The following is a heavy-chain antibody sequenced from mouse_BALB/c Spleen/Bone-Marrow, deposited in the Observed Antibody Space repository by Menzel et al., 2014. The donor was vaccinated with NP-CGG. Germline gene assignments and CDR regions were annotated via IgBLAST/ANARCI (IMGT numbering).Heavy chain of an antibody. CDR3: ALLGNYGYFDV. D-gene: IGHD2-1*01. CDR1: GFDFSRYW. V-gene: IGHV4-1*02. CDR2: INPDSSTI. Sequence: EVKLVESGGGLVQPGGSLKLSCAASGFDFSRYWMSWVRQAPGKGLEWIGEINPDSSTINYTPSLKDKFITSRDNAKNTLYLQISKVRSENAALYYCALLGNYGYFDVWGAGTTVTVSS. J-gene: IGHJ1*01.